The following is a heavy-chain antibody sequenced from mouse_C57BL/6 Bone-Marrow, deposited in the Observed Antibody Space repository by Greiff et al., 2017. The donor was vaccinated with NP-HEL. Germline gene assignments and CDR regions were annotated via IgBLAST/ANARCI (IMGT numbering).Heavy chain of an antibody. V-gene: IGHV1-7*01. CDR1: GYTFTSYW. J-gene: IGHJ4*01. CDR2: IIPSGGNT. CDR3: ASYTLYGGKLAMDY. Sequence: QVQLQQSGAELAKPGASVKLSCKASGYTFTSYWMHWVKQRPGQGLEWIGYIIPSGGNTKYNQKSKDKATLTADKSSSTAYMQLSSLTYEDSAVYYCASYTLYGGKLAMDYWGQGTSVTVSS. D-gene: IGHD2-10*02.